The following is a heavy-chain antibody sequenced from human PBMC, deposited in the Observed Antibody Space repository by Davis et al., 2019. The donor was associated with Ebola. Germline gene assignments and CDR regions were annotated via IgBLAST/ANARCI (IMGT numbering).Heavy chain of an antibody. CDR2: ISYDGSNK. V-gene: IGHV3-30-3*01. Sequence: GGSLRLSCAASGFTFSSYAMHWVRQAPGKGLEWVAVISYDGSNKYYADSVKGRFTISSDNSKNTLYLQMNSLRAEDTAVYYCARSELWGYGYGINYFDYWGQGTLVTVSS. CDR1: GFTFSSYA. D-gene: IGHD5-18*01. CDR3: ARSELWGYGYGINYFDY. J-gene: IGHJ4*02.